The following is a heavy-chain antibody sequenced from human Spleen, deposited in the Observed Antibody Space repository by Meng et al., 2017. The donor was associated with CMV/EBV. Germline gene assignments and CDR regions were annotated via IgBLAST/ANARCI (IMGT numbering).Heavy chain of an antibody. J-gene: IGHJ5*02. CDR3: ARGVVDYRSSFWFDP. D-gene: IGHD4/OR15-4a*01. Sequence: SETLSLTCAVSGGSITSSNWWSWVRRPPGKGLEWIGEVSDSGSANYNPSLKGRVTISVDKSTNQFSLIVNSVTAADTAVYYCARGVVDYRSSFWFDPWGQGTLVTVSS. CDR1: GGSITSSNW. CDR2: VSDSGSA. V-gene: IGHV4-4*02.